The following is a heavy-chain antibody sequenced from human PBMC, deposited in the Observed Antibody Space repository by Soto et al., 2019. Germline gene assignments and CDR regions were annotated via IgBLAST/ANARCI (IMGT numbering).Heavy chain of an antibody. CDR2: ISGSGGST. Sequence: EVQLLESGGGMVQPGGSLRLSCAASGFTFSSYAMSWVRQAPGKGLEWVSAISGSGGSTYYADSVKGRFTISRDNSKNTLYLKMNSLRAEDTAVYYCAGSSGWYRAFDIWGQGTMVTVSS. CDR3: AGSSGWYRAFDI. CDR1: GFTFSSYA. V-gene: IGHV3-23*01. J-gene: IGHJ3*02. D-gene: IGHD6-19*01.